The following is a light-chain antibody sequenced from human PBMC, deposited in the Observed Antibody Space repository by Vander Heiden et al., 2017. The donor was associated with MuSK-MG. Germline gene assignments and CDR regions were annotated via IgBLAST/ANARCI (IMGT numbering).Light chain of an antibody. CDR1: GSNVGGYNA. CDR3: SSDAGSNNFVV. CDR2: EVS. J-gene: IGLJ2*01. Sequence: QSALTQPPPASGAPGPSHTVTCTGPGSNVGGYNAVSWHQQPPGKAPNLMIYEVSRRPSGVPDRFSGSKSGNTASLTVSGLQAEDEADYYCSSDAGSNNFVVFGGGTKLTVL. V-gene: IGLV2-8*01.